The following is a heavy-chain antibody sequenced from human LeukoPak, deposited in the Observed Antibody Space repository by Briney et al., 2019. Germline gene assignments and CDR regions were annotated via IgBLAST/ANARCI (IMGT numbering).Heavy chain of an antibody. Sequence: GASVKVSCKASGYTFTGYYMHWVRQAPGQGLEWMGWITPNSGGTNYAQKFQGRVTMTRDTSINTAYMELSRLRSDDTAVYYCAREGIVGATSFDYWGQGTLVTVSS. D-gene: IGHD1-26*01. CDR1: GYTFTGYY. CDR3: AREGIVGATSFDY. J-gene: IGHJ4*02. CDR2: ITPNSGGT. V-gene: IGHV1-2*02.